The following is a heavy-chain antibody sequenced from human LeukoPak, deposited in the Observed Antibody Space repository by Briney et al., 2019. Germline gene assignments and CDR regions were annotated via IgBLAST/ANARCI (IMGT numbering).Heavy chain of an antibody. CDR2: IYYSGST. CDR3: AKEGGYDSSGYSMDAFDI. V-gene: IGHV4-59*01. Sequence: SETLSLTCTVSSGSISSYYWSWIRPPPGKGLEWIGYIYYSGSTNYNPSLKSRITISIDTSKNQFSLKLSSVTAADTAVYYCAKEGGYDSSGYSMDAFDIWGQGTVVTVSS. D-gene: IGHD3-22*01. CDR1: SGSISSYY. J-gene: IGHJ3*02.